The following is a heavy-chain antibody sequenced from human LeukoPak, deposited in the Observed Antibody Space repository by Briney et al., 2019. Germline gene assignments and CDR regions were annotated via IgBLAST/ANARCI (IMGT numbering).Heavy chain of an antibody. CDR1: GFTFSSYW. D-gene: IGHD3-9*01. Sequence: SGGSLRLSCAASGFTFSSYWMSWVRQAPGKGLEWVANIKQDGSGKYYVDSVKGRFTISRDNAKNSLYLQMNSLRAEDTAVYYCARERRDWEFDYWGQGTLVTVSS. CDR3: ARERRDWEFDY. CDR2: IKQDGSGK. V-gene: IGHV3-7*01. J-gene: IGHJ4*02.